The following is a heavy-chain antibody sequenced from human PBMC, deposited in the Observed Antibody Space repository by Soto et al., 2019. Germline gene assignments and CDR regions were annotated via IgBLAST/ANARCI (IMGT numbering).Heavy chain of an antibody. D-gene: IGHD6-13*01. V-gene: IGHV1-2*02. CDR2: INPSSGGT. Sequence: QVQLVQSGAEVRKPGASVKVSCKASGYTFTDYYIQWMRQAPGQGLEWMGWINPSSGGTKYTQKFQGRVAMTRDTSISTAYMQLSRLRSDDTAVYFCARRSYSSKWYFDYWAQGTLVTVSS. CDR3: ARRSYSSKWYFDY. CDR1: GYTFTDYY. J-gene: IGHJ4*02.